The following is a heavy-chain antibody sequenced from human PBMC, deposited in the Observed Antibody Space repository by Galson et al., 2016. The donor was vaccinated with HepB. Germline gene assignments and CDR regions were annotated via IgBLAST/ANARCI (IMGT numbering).Heavy chain of an antibody. J-gene: IGHJ4*02. CDR2: IYHTGTT. D-gene: IGHD4-23*01. CDR3: AGGKLASGWGY. V-gene: IGHV4-4*02. Sequence: SLRLSCAASGFTVSSNYMTWVRQPPGKGLEWIGEIYHTGTTNYNPSLKSRVTMSLDKSKNQFSLMVTSVTAADTALYYCAGGKLASGWGYWGQGTLVTVSS. CDR1: GFTVSSNY.